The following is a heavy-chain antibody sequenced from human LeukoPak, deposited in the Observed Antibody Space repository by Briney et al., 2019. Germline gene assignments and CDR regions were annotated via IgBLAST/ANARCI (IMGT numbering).Heavy chain of an antibody. D-gene: IGHD3-22*01. V-gene: IGHV3-30*02. CDR2: IRYDGSNK. CDR3: AKDQNYYDSSGYYYGEYFQH. J-gene: IGHJ1*01. Sequence: GGSLRLSCATSGFVFSDYGIHWVRQAPGKGLEWVAFIRYDGSNKYYADSGKGRFTISRDNSKNTLYLQMNSMRAEDTAVYNCAKDQNYYDSSGYYYGEYFQHWGQGTLVTVSS. CDR1: GFVFSDYG.